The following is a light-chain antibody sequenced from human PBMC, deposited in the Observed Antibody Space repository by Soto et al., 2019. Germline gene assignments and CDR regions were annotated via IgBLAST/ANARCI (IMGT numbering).Light chain of an antibody. Sequence: AIQMTQSPSSLSASVGDRVTITCRASQGIRNDLGWYQQKPGNAPKLLIYSASTLHSGVPSRFSGSGSGTEFTLTISNLQPEDFATYYCLQDDAYPLTFGGGTKVEIK. CDR3: LQDDAYPLT. CDR1: QGIRND. J-gene: IGKJ4*01. CDR2: SAS. V-gene: IGKV1-6*01.